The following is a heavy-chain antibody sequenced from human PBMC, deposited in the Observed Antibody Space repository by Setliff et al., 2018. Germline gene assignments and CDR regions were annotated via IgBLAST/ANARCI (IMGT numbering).Heavy chain of an antibody. CDR1: GFTFSSYS. CDR3: AKDIVVVPAATFDFWSGSYYMDV. D-gene: IGHD2-2*01. J-gene: IGHJ6*03. Sequence: GGSLRLSCAASGFTFSSYSMSWVRQAPGKGLEWVSSISSSSSYIYYADSVKGRFTISRDNAKNSLYLQMNSLRAEDTAVYYCAKDIVVVPAATFDFWSGSYYMDVWGEGTTVTVSS. CDR2: ISSSSSYI. V-gene: IGHV3-21*01.